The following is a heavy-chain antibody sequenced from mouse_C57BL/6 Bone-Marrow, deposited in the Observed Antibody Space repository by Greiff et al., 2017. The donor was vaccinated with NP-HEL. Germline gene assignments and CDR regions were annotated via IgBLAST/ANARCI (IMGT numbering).Heavy chain of an antibody. J-gene: IGHJ3*01. CDR3: ARPLRDGRLAY. V-gene: IGHV1-55*01. CDR1: GYTFTSYW. Sequence: QVQLQQPGAELVKPGASVQMSCKASGYTFTSYWITWVKQRPGQGLEWIGDIYPGSGSTNYTAKFKSKATLTVDTSSSTAYMQLSSLTSEDSAVYYCARPLRDGRLAYWGQGTLVTVSA. D-gene: IGHD2-3*01. CDR2: IYPGSGST.